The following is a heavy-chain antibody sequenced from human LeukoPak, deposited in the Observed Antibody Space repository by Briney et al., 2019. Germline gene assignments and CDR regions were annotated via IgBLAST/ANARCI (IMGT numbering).Heavy chain of an antibody. V-gene: IGHV3-33*01. D-gene: IGHD1-26*01. CDR1: GFTFSSYG. CDR2: IWYDGSNK. CDR3: ARDRGSYWDGGNDY. J-gene: IGHJ4*02. Sequence: GGSLRLSCAASGFTFSSYGMHWVRQAPGKGLEWVAVIWYDGSNKYYADSVKGRFTISRDNSKNTLYLQMNSLRAEDTAVYYCARDRGSYWDGGNDYWGQGTLVTASS.